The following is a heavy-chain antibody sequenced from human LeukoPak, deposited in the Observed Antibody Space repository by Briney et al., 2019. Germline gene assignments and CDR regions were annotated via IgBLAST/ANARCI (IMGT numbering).Heavy chain of an antibody. CDR2: TKSKTDGGTT. Sequence: GGPLRLSCAASGFTFSHAWMSWVRQAPGEGLEWVGRTKSKTDGGTTDYAAPVKGRFTISRDDSKKTLYLQMNSLNTEDTAVYYCTTDTEYSYGYQYWGQGTLVTVSS. V-gene: IGHV3-15*01. CDR1: GFTFSHAW. CDR3: TTDTEYSYGYQY. J-gene: IGHJ4*02. D-gene: IGHD5-18*01.